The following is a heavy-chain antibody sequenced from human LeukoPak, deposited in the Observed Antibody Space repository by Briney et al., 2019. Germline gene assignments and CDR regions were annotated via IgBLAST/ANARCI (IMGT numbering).Heavy chain of an antibody. CDR3: ASGLAVAGSSCFDP. J-gene: IGHJ5*02. Sequence: PGGSLRLSCAASGFTLSSYWMHWVRQVPGKGLVWVSRINSDGSSRRHVDSVMGRFTISRNNAKNTLYLQLDSLRAEDTAVYYCASGLAVAGSSCFDPWGQGTLVSVSS. D-gene: IGHD6-19*01. V-gene: IGHV3-74*01. CDR2: INSDGSSR. CDR1: GFTLSSYW.